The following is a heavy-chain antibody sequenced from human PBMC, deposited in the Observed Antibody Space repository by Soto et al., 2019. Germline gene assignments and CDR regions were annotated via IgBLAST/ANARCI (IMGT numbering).Heavy chain of an antibody. CDR2: IYWDDDK. J-gene: IGHJ5*02. CDR3: AHRPAVLLWFGEENWFDP. Sequence: QITLKESGPTLVKPTQTLTLTCTFSGFSLSTSGVGVGWIRQPPGKALEWLALIYWDDDKRYSPSLKSRLTTPKDTPKNQVVLTMTNMDPGDTPTYYGAHRPAVLLWFGEENWFDPWGQGTLVTVSS. V-gene: IGHV2-5*02. D-gene: IGHD3-10*01. CDR1: GFSLSTSGVG.